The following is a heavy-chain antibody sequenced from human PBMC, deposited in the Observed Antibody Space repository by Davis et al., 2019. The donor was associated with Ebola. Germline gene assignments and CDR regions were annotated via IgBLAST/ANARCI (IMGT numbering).Heavy chain of an antibody. CDR1: GFTFSSYW. V-gene: IGHV3-7*03. D-gene: IGHD1-26*01. Sequence: GGSLRLSCAASGFTFSSYWMSWVRQAPGKGLEWVANIKQDGSEKYYVDSVKGRFTISRDNAKNSLYLQMNSLKTEDTAVYYCTTVRWELLDFDYWGQGTLVTVSS. CDR2: IKQDGSEK. CDR3: TTVRWELLDFDY. J-gene: IGHJ4*02.